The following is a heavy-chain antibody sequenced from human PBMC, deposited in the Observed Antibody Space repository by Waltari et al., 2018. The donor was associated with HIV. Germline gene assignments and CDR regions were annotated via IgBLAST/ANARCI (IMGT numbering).Heavy chain of an antibody. CDR3: ARQQLGSGALDL. Sequence: EVQLVESGGGLVKPGGSLRLSCTASGLTFSTAPMNWFRQAPGKGLEWVSSISSGTSYIYYADSVTGRFTVSRDNAKNSLFLQMNSLRADDTAVYYCARQQLGSGALDLWGQGTLVTVSS. CDR1: GLTFSTAP. V-gene: IGHV3-21*02. J-gene: IGHJ4*02. CDR2: ISSGTSYI. D-gene: IGHD3-10*02.